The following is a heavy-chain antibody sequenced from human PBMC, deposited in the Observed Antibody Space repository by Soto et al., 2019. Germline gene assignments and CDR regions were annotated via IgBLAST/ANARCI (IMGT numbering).Heavy chain of an antibody. J-gene: IGHJ4*02. CDR1: GYNFNTYG. Sequence: QVQLMQSGAEVRRPGTSMRISCTTSGYNFNTYGIIWVRQAPGQGLEWMGWMSGYTGYTKYAQNFEDRVTLSTDPSTSTAFLELRNLRSGDTALYFCARDRDYSHTDADIDYWGQGTLVTVSS. V-gene: IGHV1-18*01. D-gene: IGHD3-16*01. CDR3: ARDRDYSHTDADIDY. CDR2: MSGYTGYT.